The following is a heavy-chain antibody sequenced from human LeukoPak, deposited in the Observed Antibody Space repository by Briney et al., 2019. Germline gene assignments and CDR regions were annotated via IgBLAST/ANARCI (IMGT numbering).Heavy chain of an antibody. CDR1: GFTLSDYF. J-gene: IGHJ2*01. CDR2: TSHDGTNT. CDR3: AKDGPAYWYFDV. Sequence: PGGSLRLSCAASGFTLSDYFMHWVRQAPGKGLEWVAFTSHDGTNTASADSVKGRFTVSRDNSKNTLYLQMDSLTPEDTAVYFCAKDGPAYWYFDVWGRGTLVTVSS. V-gene: IGHV3-30-3*02.